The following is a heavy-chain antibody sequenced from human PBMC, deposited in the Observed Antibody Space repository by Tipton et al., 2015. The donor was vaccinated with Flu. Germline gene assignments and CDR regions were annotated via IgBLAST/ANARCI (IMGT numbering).Heavy chain of an antibody. D-gene: IGHD3-10*01. J-gene: IGHJ4*02. CDR3: ARVRITMVLGY. Sequence: SGFMLSHYGMHWVRQAPGKGLVWVSRINSDGSNTNYADSVKGRLTVSRDNAKNTLYLQMNSLRAEDTAVYYCARVRITMVLGYWGQGTLVTVSS. V-gene: IGHV3-74*01. CDR1: GFMLSHYG. CDR2: INSDGSNT.